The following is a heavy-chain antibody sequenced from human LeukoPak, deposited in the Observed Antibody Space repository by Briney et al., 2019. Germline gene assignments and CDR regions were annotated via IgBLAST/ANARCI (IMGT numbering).Heavy chain of an antibody. CDR3: AKDQWRSGYYPFDY. V-gene: IGHV3-23*01. CDR1: GFTFSSYA. Sequence: GGSLRLSCAASGFTFSSYAMSWVRQAPGKGLEWVSSISGNSGDTCYADSVKGRFTISRDNSKSTLYLLMNTLRAEDTAIYYCAKDQWRSGYYPFDYWGQGTLVTVSS. J-gene: IGHJ4*02. CDR2: ISGNSGDT. D-gene: IGHD3-3*01.